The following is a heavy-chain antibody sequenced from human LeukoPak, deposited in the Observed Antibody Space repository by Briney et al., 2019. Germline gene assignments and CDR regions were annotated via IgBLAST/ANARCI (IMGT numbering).Heavy chain of an antibody. CDR3: ARVVAVAGLNEIYYFDY. V-gene: IGHV4-34*01. J-gene: IGHJ4*02. Sequence: SETLSLTCAVYGGSFSGFYWSWIRQPPGKGLEWIGDINHSGSTNYNPSLKSRVTISVDTSKNQFSLKLSSVTAADTAVYYCARVVAVAGLNEIYYFDYWGQGTLVTVSS. D-gene: IGHD6-19*01. CDR2: INHSGST. CDR1: GGSFSGFY.